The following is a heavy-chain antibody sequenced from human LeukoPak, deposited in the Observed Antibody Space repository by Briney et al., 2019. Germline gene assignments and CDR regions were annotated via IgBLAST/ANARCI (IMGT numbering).Heavy chain of an antibody. CDR1: GFTFSSYS. CDR2: ISSSSSYI. V-gene: IGHV3-21*01. CDR3: AREKHYYDSSGYHP. Sequence: GGSLRLSCAASGFTFSSYSMNWVRQAPGKGLEWVSSISSSSSYICYADSVKGRFTISRDNAKNSLYLQMNSLRAEDTAVYYCAREKHYYDSSGYHPWGQGTLVTVSS. J-gene: IGHJ5*02. D-gene: IGHD3-22*01.